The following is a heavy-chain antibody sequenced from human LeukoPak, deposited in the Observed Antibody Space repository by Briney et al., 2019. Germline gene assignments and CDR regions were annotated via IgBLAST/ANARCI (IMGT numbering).Heavy chain of an antibody. CDR1: GGSISSHY. Sequence: SETLSLTCTVSGGSISSHYWSWIRQPPGKGLEWIGYIYYSGSTNYNPSLKSRVTISVDTSKNQFSLKLSSVTAADTAVYYCARDSIAAARNLYYYYYMDVWGKGTTVTVSS. V-gene: IGHV4-59*11. J-gene: IGHJ6*03. D-gene: IGHD6-13*01. CDR2: IYYSGST. CDR3: ARDSIAAARNLYYYYYMDV.